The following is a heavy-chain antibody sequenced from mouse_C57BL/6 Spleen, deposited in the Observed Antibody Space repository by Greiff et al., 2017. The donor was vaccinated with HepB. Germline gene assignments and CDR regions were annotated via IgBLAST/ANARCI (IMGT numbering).Heavy chain of an antibody. CDR2: INPNYGTT. D-gene: IGHD1-1*01. CDR3: ASSLITTVVATDY. Sequence: LQESGPELVKPGASVKIPCKASGYSFTDYNMNWVKQSNGKSLECIGVINPNYGTTSYNQKFKGKATLTVDQSSSTAYMQLNSLTSEDSAVYYCASSLITTVVATDYWGQGTTLTVSS. CDR1: GYSFTDYN. V-gene: IGHV1-39*01. J-gene: IGHJ2*01.